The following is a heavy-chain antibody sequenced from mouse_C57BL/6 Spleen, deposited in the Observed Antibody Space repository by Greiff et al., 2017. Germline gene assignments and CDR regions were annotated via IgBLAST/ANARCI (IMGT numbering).Heavy chain of an antibody. J-gene: IGHJ4*01. CDR3: ARHWDHYAMDY. CDR2: ISSGGSYT. V-gene: IGHV5-6*01. D-gene: IGHD4-1*01. Sequence: DVHLVESGGDLVKPGGSLKLSCAASGFTFSSYGMSWVRQTPDKRLEWVATISSGGSYTYYPDSVKGRFTISRDNAKNTLYLQMSSLKSEDTAMYYCARHWDHYAMDYWGQGTSVTVSS. CDR1: GFTFSSYG.